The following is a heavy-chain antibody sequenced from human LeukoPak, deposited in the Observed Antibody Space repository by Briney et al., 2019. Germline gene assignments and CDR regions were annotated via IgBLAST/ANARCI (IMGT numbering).Heavy chain of an antibody. CDR2: ISGSGGST. V-gene: IGHV3-23*01. CDR3: AKDPWQQLVLGRMYNWFDP. CDR1: GFFFSIST. D-gene: IGHD6-13*01. J-gene: IGHJ5*02. Sequence: GGSVRLSCAACGFFFSISTMSWVRPAPGGVRGWVSAISGSGGSTYYADSVKGRFHIPRDNYKNTLYLQMNSLRAEDTAVYYCAKDPWQQLVLGRMYNWFDPWGQGTLVTVSS.